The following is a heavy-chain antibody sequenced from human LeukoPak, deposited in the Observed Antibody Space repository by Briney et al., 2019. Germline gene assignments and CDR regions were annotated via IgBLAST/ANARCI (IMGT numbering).Heavy chain of an antibody. CDR1: GFTVSSNY. J-gene: IGHJ4*02. CDR2: IYSGGST. V-gene: IGHV3-66*01. Sequence: PGGSLRLSCAASGFTVSSNYMNWVRQAPGKGLEWVSVIYSGGSTYYADSVKSRFTISRDNSKNTLYLQMNRLRAEDTAVYYCAVKYYFDYWGQGTLVTVSS. CDR3: AVKYYFDY.